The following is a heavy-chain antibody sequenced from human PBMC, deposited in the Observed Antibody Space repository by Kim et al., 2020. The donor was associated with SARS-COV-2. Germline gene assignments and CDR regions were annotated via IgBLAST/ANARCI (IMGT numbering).Heavy chain of an antibody. D-gene: IGHD6-6*01. CDR3: ARDGSAARPHYYGMDV. V-gene: IGHV4-61*01. CDR1: GGSVSSGSYY. Sequence: SETLSLTCTVSGGSVSSGSYYWSWIRQPPGKGLEWIGYIYYSGSTNYNPSLKSRVTISVDTSKNQFSLKLSSVTAADTAVYYCARDGSAARPHYYGMDV. CDR2: IYYSGST. J-gene: IGHJ6*01.